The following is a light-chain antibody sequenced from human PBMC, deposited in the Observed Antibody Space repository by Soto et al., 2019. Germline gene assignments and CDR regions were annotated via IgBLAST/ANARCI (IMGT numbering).Light chain of an antibody. CDR1: ESVASSY. V-gene: IGKV3-20*01. Sequence: EIVLTQSPGTLSLSPGERATLSCRASESVASSYLAWYQQKPGQAHRLLMYGASSRSTGIPDRCSGSGSGTDFTLIITRQQPEDFAVYYCQQYGSSPWTSGQGTKVEIK. CDR3: QQYGSSPWT. CDR2: GAS. J-gene: IGKJ1*01.